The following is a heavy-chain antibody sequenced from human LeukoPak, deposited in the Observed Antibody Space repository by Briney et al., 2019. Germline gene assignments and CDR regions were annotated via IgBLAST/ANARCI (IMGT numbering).Heavy chain of an antibody. CDR1: GFTFSSHA. D-gene: IGHD1-26*01. V-gene: IGHV3-23*01. Sequence: GGSLRLSCAASGFTFSSHAMSWVRQAPGKGLEWVSAISGSGGSTYYADSVKGRFTISRDNSKNTLYLQMNSLRAEDTAVYYCAKPTNPSLKRGYFDYWGQGTLVTVSP. J-gene: IGHJ4*02. CDR3: AKPTNPSLKRGYFDY. CDR2: ISGSGGST.